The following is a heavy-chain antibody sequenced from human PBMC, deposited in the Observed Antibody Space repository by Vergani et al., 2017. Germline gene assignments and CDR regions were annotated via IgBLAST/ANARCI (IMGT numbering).Heavy chain of an antibody. Sequence: QVQLVQSGAEVKKPGSSVKVSCKASGGTFSSYAISWVRQAPGQGLEWMGGFIPIFGTANYAQKFQGRVTITADESTSTAYMELSSLRSEDTAVYYCARVLVAGVRVGYFDYWGQGTLVTVSS. CDR1: GGTFSSYA. CDR2: FIPIFGTA. D-gene: IGHD2-2*01. V-gene: IGHV1-69*01. J-gene: IGHJ4*02. CDR3: ARVLVAGVRVGYFDY.